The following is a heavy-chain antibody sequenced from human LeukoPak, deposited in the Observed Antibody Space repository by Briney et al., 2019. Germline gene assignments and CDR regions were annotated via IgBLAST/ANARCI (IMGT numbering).Heavy chain of an antibody. CDR1: GFTFSNYA. J-gene: IGHJ4*02. CDR2: ISYDGSTK. Sequence: GGSLRLSCADSGFTFSNYAMHWVRQTPGKGLEWVAVISYDGSTKYYADSVKGRFIISRDSSKNTLFLQMNSLRAEDTAMYYCTRDWQYDYWGQGTLVTVSS. CDR3: TRDWQYDY. V-gene: IGHV3-30-3*01.